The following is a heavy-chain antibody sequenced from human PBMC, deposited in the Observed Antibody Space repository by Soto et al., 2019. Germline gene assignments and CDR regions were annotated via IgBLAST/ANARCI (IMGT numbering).Heavy chain of an antibody. V-gene: IGHV3-33*01. D-gene: IGHD3-22*01. CDR1: GFTFSSYG. CDR3: ARVNYYDSSGYFDY. Sequence: SLRLSCAASGFTFSSYGMHWVRQAPGKGLEWVAVIWYDGSNKYYADSVKGRFTISRDNSKNTLYLQMNSLRAEDTAVYYCARVNYYDSSGYFDYWGQGTLVTVS. CDR2: IWYDGSNK. J-gene: IGHJ4*02.